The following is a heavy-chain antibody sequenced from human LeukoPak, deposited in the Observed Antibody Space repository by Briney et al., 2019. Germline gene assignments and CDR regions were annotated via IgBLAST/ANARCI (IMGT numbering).Heavy chain of an antibody. CDR1: GYTFTGYY. CDR3: ARDAVYCSSTSCPQLANYNWFDP. Sequence: GASVKVSCKASGYTFTGYYMHWVRQAPGQGLEWMGWINPNSGGTNYAQKFQGRVTMTRDTSISTAYMELSRLRSDDTAVYYCARDAVYCSSTSCPQLANYNWFDPWGQGTLVTVSS. CDR2: INPNSGGT. J-gene: IGHJ5*02. V-gene: IGHV1-2*02. D-gene: IGHD2-2*01.